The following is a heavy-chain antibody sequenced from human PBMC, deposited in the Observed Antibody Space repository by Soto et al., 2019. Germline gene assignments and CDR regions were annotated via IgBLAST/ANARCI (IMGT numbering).Heavy chain of an antibody. V-gene: IGHV1-46*01. D-gene: IGHD2-15*01. CDR2: INPGTNSP. CDR3: AGASSRVSSVVADY. J-gene: IGHJ4*02. CDR1: GDSLSSHF. Sequence: ASVKVSCKASGDSLSSHFIHWVRQAPGEWLEWMGIINPGTNSPSYSKEFQGRITLTSDMPSSTVYMQLSTLSSDDTAVYYCAGASSRVSSVVADYWGQGTLVTVSS.